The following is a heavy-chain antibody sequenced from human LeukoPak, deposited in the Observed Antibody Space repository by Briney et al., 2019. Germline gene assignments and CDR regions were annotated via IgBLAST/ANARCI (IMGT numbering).Heavy chain of an antibody. Sequence: SVKVSCKASGGTFSSYAISWVRQAPGQGLEWMGGIIPIFGTANYAQKFQGRVTITADKSTSTAYMELSSLRSEDTAVYYCARDLGSGYPSWFDPWGQGTLVTVSS. J-gene: IGHJ5*02. D-gene: IGHD5-12*01. CDR3: ARDLGSGYPSWFDP. CDR1: GGTFSSYA. V-gene: IGHV1-69*06. CDR2: IIPIFGTA.